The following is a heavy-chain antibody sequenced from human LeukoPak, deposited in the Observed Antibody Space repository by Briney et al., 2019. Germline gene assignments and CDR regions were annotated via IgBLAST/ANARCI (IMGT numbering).Heavy chain of an antibody. CDR3: AKDMFAITTSGSGNDY. D-gene: IGHD6-13*01. Sequence: GGSLRLSCAASGLTVSKNYMSWVRQAPGKGLESVSVIYSGGSTYYADSVRGRFTISRDNSKNTLYLQMNSLRVEDTAVYYCAKDMFAITTSGSGNDYWGQGTLVTVSS. V-gene: IGHV3-53*01. J-gene: IGHJ4*02. CDR1: GLTVSKNY. CDR2: IYSGGST.